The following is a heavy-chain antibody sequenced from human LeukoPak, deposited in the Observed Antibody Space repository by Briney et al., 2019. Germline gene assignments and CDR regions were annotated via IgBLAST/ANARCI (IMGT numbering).Heavy chain of an antibody. CDR2: IRYDGSNK. CDR1: GFTFSSYG. D-gene: IGHD3-22*01. CDR3: ANRGGYYDSSGLGHFDY. Sequence: GGSLRPSCAASGFTFSSYGMHWVRQAPGKGLEWVAFIRYDGSNKYYADSVKGRFTISRDNSKNTLYLQMNSLRAEDTAVYYCANRGGYYDSSGLGHFDYWGQGTLVTVSS. J-gene: IGHJ4*02. V-gene: IGHV3-30*02.